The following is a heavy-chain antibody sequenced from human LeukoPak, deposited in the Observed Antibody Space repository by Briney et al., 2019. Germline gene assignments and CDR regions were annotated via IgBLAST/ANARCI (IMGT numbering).Heavy chain of an antibody. J-gene: IGHJ4*02. CDR3: ARDWGIAAAGSSDFDY. D-gene: IGHD6-13*01. CDR2: MNPNSGNT. Sequence: ASVKVSCKASGYTFTSYDINWVRQATGQGLEWMGWMNPNSGNTGYAQKFQGRVTMTRNTSISTAYMELSSLRSEDTAVYYCARDWGIAAAGSSDFDYWGQGTLVTVSS. V-gene: IGHV1-8*01. CDR1: GYTFTSYD.